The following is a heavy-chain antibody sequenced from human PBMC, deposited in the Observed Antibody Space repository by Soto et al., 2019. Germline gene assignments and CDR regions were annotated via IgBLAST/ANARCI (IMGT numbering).Heavy chain of an antibody. J-gene: IGHJ4*02. V-gene: IGHV3-30*18. CDR2: ISYDGSNK. CDR1: GFTFSNYA. CDR3: AKGEMATINGFDY. Sequence: PGGSLRLSCAASGFTFSNYAINWVRQAPGKGLEWVAVISYDGSNKYYADSVKGRFTISRDNSKNTLYLQMNSLRAEDTAVYYCAKGEMATINGFDYWGQGTRVTVSS. D-gene: IGHD5-12*01.